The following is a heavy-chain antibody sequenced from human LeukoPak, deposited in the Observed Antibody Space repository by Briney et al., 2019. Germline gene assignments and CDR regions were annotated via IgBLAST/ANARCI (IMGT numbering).Heavy chain of an antibody. D-gene: IGHD7-27*01. CDR3: AREHRPPITGWGPTFYYYYMDV. J-gene: IGHJ6*03. V-gene: IGHV4-34*01. CDR2: INHSGST. CDR1: GGSFSGYY. Sequence: KPSETLSLTCAVYGGSFSGYYWSWIRQPPGKGLEWIGEINHSGSTNYNPSLKSRVTISVDTSKNQFSLKLSSVTAADTAVYYCAREHRPPITGWGPTFYYYYMDVWGKGTTVTVSS.